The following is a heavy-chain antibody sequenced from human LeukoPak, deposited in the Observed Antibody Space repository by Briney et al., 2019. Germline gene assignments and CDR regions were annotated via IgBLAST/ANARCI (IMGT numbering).Heavy chain of an antibody. D-gene: IGHD6-19*01. CDR1: GFTFSSYE. Sequence: GGSLSLSCAASGFTFSSYEMNWVRQAPGKGLEWVSYISSSGSTIYYADSVKGRFTISRDNAKNPLYLQMNSLRAEDTAVYYCARGRSVAVLGDYFDYWGQGTLVTVSS. CDR3: ARGRSVAVLGDYFDY. CDR2: ISSSGSTI. J-gene: IGHJ4*02. V-gene: IGHV3-48*03.